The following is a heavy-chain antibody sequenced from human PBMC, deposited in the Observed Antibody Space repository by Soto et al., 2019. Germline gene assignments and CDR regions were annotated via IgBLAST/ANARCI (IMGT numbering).Heavy chain of an antibody. Sequence: SETLSLTCTVSGGSISSGGYYWSWIRQHPGKGLEWIGYIYYSGSTYYNPSLKSRVTISVDTSKNQFSLKLSSVTAADTAVYYCARGSKDWFDPWGQGTLVTVSS. CDR2: IYYSGST. J-gene: IGHJ5*02. CDR3: ARGSKDWFDP. CDR1: GGSISSGGYY. V-gene: IGHV4-31*03.